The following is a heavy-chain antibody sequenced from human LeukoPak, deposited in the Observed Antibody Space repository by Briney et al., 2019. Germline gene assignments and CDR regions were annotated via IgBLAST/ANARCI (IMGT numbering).Heavy chain of an antibody. CDR3: AKDADGCGSTSCYARWFDP. CDR1: GFTFSSYA. V-gene: IGHV3-23*01. CDR2: ISGSGGNS. Sequence: PGGSLRLSCAASGFTFSSYAMTWVRQAPGKGLEWVSGISGSGGNSYYADSVKGRFAISRDNSKNTLYLQLSDLRDEATAVYYCAKDADGCGSTSCYARWFDPWGQGTLVIVSS. J-gene: IGHJ5*02. D-gene: IGHD2-2*01.